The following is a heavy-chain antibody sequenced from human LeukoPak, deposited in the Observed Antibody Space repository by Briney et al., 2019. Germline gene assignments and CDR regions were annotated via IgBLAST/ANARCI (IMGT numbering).Heavy chain of an antibody. V-gene: IGHV3-30*18. CDR3: AKDLLVRGVINGFDY. Sequence: GGSLRLSCVASGFTFSDYGMHWVRQAPGKGLEWVAVISYDGSYKHYVDSVKGRFAISRDNSKNTVFLQMNSLRPEDTAKYFCAKDLLVRGVINGFDYWGQGTLTTVSS. CDR2: ISYDGSYK. CDR1: GFTFSDYG. D-gene: IGHD3-10*01. J-gene: IGHJ4*02.